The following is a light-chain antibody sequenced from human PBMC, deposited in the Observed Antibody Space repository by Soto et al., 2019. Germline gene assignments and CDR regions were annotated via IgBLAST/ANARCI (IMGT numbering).Light chain of an antibody. CDR3: QQYHSYPYT. J-gene: IGKJ2*01. CDR1: QSISSW. CDR2: TAS. Sequence: DIQMTQSPSTLSASVGDRVTITCRASQSISSWLAGYQQKPGTAPKLLIYTASSLESGVPSRFSGSGSGTEFTLTISSLQTDDFATYYCQQYHSYPYTFGQGTTLEIK. V-gene: IGKV1-5*03.